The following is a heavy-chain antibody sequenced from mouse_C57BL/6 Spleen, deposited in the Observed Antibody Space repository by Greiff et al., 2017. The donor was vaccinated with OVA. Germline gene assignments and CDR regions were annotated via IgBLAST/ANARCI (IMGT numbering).Heavy chain of an antibody. V-gene: IGHV1-82*01. CDR3: ARVLGLYFDY. CDR1: GYAFSSSW. Sequence: VKLMESGPELVKPGASVKISCKASGYAFSSSWMNWVKQRPGKGLEWIGRIYPGDGDTNYNGKFKGKATLTADKSSSTAYMQLSSLTSEDSAVYFCARVLGLYFDYWGQGTTLTVSS. D-gene: IGHD4-1*01. J-gene: IGHJ2*01. CDR2: IYPGDGDT.